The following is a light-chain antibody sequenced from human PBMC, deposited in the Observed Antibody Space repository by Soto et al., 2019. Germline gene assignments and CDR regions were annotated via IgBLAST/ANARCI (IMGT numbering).Light chain of an antibody. CDR1: SSDVGGYNY. CDR3: CSYAGSYSGV. J-gene: IGLJ2*01. CDR2: DVS. V-gene: IGLV2-11*01. Sequence: QSALTQPRSVSGSPRQSVTISCTGTSSDVGGYNYVSWYQQHPGKAPKVMIYDVSKRPSGVPDRFAGYKSGNTASLTISGFEAEDEVDYYCCSYAGSYSGVFVGGTKLTVL.